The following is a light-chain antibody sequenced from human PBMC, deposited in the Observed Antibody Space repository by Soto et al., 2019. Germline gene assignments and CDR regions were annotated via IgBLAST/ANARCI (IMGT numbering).Light chain of an antibody. J-gene: IGLJ1*01. CDR1: SSDVGNYNL. V-gene: IGLV2-23*01. Sequence: QSALTQPASVSGSPGQSITISCTGSSSDVGNYNLVSWYQQHPDKAPILMIYEGSNRPLGVSNPFSGSKSGNTASLTISGLQSEDEPGYCCCSYAGGSTYVFGTGTKLTVL. CDR3: CSYAGGSTYV. CDR2: EGS.